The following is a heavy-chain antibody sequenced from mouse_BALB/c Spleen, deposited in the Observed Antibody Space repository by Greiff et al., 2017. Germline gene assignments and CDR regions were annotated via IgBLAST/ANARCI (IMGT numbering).Heavy chain of an antibody. Sequence: EVMLVESEAELVKPGASVKLSCTASGFNIKDTYMHWVKQRPEQGLEWIGRIDPANGDTKYDPKFQGKATITADTSSNTAYLQLSSLTSEDTAVYYCARTQGLDAMDYWGQGTSVTVSS. CDR1: GFNIKDTY. D-gene: IGHD2-10*02. J-gene: IGHJ4*01. V-gene: IGHV14-3*02. CDR2: IDPANGDT. CDR3: ARTQGLDAMDY.